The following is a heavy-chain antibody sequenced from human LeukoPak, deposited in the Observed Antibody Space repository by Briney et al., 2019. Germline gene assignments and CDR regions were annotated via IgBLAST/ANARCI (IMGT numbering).Heavy chain of an antibody. V-gene: IGHV4-39*01. CDR2: IYYSGST. CDR1: GGSVSSSSYY. CDR3: ARRQLAYYYGMDV. D-gene: IGHD5-18*01. J-gene: IGHJ6*02. Sequence: SETLSLTCTVSGGSVSSSSYYWGWIRQPPGKGLVWIGSIYYSGSTYYNPSLKSRVTISVDTSKNQFSLKLSSVTAADTAVYYCARRQLAYYYGMDVWGQGTTVTVSS.